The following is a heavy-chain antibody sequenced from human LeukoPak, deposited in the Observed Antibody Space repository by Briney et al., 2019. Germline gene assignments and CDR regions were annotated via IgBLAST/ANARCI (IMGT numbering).Heavy chain of an antibody. CDR2: FDPEDGET. CDR1: GYTLTELS. Sequence: GASVKVSCKVSGYTLTELSMHWVRQAPGKGLEWMGGFDPEDGETIYAQKFQGRVTMAEDTSTDTAYMEPSGLRSEDTTVYYCATSRELLPAGYFDYWGQGTLVTVSS. V-gene: IGHV1-24*01. CDR3: ATSRELLPAGYFDY. J-gene: IGHJ4*02. D-gene: IGHD1-26*01.